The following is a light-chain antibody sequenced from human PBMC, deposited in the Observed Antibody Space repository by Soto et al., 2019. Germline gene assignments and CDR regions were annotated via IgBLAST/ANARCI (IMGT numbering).Light chain of an antibody. V-gene: IGLV2-14*01. CDR3: SSYTSSSTVV. J-gene: IGLJ2*01. CDR1: SSDVGGYNY. CDR2: DVS. Sequence: QSALTQPASVSGSPGQSITVSCTGTSSDVGGYNYVSWYQQYPGKAPKLMIYDVSYRPSGVSNRFSGSKSGNTASLTISGLQAEDEAEYYCSSYTSSSTVVFGGGTKLTVL.